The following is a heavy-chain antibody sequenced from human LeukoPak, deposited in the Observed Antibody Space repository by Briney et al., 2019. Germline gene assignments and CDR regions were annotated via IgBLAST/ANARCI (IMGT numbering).Heavy chain of an antibody. J-gene: IGHJ1*01. Sequence: ASVKVSCKASGYTFTTYGISWVRQAPGQGLEWMGWISPNNGNTNYAQKLQGRVTMTTDTSTSTAYMELRSLRSDDTAVYYCARVVQSTDSSGLYLPEYFQHWGQGTLVTVSS. V-gene: IGHV1-18*01. CDR1: GYTFTTYG. D-gene: IGHD3-22*01. CDR2: ISPNNGNT. CDR3: ARVVQSTDSSGLYLPEYFQH.